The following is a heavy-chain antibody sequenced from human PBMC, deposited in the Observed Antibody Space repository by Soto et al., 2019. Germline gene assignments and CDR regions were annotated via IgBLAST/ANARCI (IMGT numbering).Heavy chain of an antibody. Sequence: ASVKVSCKASGRTFSSYAISWVRQAPGQGLEWMGGIIPIFGTANYAQKFQGRVTITADESTSTAYMELSSLRSEDTAVYYCASEIAARPLYYYGMDVWGQGTTVTVSS. CDR2: IIPIFGTA. J-gene: IGHJ6*02. V-gene: IGHV1-69*13. CDR1: GRTFSSYA. D-gene: IGHD6-6*01. CDR3: ASEIAARPLYYYGMDV.